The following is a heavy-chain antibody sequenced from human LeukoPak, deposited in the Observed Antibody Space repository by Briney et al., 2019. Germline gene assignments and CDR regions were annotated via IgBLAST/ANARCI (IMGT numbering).Heavy chain of an antibody. J-gene: IGHJ4*02. Sequence: SETLSLTCTVSGGSISSYYWSWIRQPPGKGLEWIGYIYYSGSTNYNPSLKSRVTISVDTSKHQFSLKLSSVTAEDTAVYYCARVGYMGVAVAGPIDFWGQGTLVTVSS. CDR3: ARVGYMGVAVAGPIDF. CDR2: IYYSGST. D-gene: IGHD6-19*01. CDR1: GGSISSYY. V-gene: IGHV4-59*01.